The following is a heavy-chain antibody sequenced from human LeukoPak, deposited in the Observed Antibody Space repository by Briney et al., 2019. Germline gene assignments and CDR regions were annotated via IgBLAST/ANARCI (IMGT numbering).Heavy chain of an antibody. V-gene: IGHV1-2*06. CDR2: INPNSGGT. CDR1: GYTFTGYY. D-gene: IGHD6-19*01. Sequence: ASVKVSCKASGYTFTGYYMHWVRQAPGQGLELMGRINPNSGGTNYAQKFQGRVTMTRDTSISTAYMGLSRLRSDDTAVYYCASLFGIAVAGRDNWFDPWGQGTLVTVSS. J-gene: IGHJ5*02. CDR3: ASLFGIAVAGRDNWFDP.